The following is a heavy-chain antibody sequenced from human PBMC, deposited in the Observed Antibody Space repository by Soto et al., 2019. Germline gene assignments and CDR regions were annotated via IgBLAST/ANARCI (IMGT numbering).Heavy chain of an antibody. J-gene: IGHJ4*02. CDR3: AREGINNYNEYYFDS. CDR1: GFTFSTYS. V-gene: IGHV3-21*01. D-gene: IGHD4-4*01. CDR2: ISGSGNYT. Sequence: PVGSLRLSCAASGFTFSTYSMNWVRQAPGKGLEWVSSISGSGNYTHYADFLRGRFTISRDNAKTSLYLQMNSLRAEDTAVYYCAREGINNYNEYYFDSWGQGTVVTVYS.